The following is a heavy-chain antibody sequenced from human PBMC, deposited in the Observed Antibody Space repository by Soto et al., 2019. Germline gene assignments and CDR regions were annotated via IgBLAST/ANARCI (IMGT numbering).Heavy chain of an antibody. CDR1: GFNFGDYA. J-gene: IGHJ4*02. V-gene: IGHV3-49*04. CDR2: IRSKAYGGTT. CDR3: TAGKLYPSLDFDY. D-gene: IGHD2-8*01. Sequence: GGSLRLSCTASGFNFGDYAMSWVRQAPGKGLEWVGFIRSKAYGGTTEYAASVKGRFTISRDDSKSIAYLQMNSLKTEDTAVYYCTAGKLYPSLDFDYWGQGT.